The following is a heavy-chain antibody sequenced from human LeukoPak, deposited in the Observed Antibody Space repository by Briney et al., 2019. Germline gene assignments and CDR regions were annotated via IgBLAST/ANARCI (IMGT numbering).Heavy chain of an antibody. CDR2: INAGNGNT. D-gene: IGHD2-2*01. Sequence: ASVKVSCKASGYTFTSYAMHRVRQAPGQRLEWMGWINAGNGNTKYSQKFQGRVTITRDTSASTAYMELSSLRSEDTAVYYCARDRRIVVVPAALSYWFDPWGQGTLVTVSS. V-gene: IGHV1-3*01. J-gene: IGHJ5*02. CDR1: GYTFTSYA. CDR3: ARDRRIVVVPAALSYWFDP.